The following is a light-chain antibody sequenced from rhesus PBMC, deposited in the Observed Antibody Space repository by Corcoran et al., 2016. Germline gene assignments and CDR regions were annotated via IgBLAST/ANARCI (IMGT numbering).Light chain of an antibody. CDR2: GAS. J-gene: IGKJ4*01. CDR3: QQYTDWPLT. V-gene: IGKV3-42*03. Sequence: EIVLTQSPATLSLSPGERATLSCRASQSVSNTLAWYQQKPEQAPRLPIYGASNRATDIPDRFSGRGSVTDFTLTISSLEPEDFAVYYCQQYTDWPLTFGGGTKVEIK. CDR1: QSVSNT.